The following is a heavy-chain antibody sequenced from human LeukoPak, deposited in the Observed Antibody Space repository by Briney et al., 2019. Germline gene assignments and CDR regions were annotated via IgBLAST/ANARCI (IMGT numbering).Heavy chain of an antibody. CDR1: GGSISSGGYY. J-gene: IGHJ4*02. CDR3: ARGYGGLDTAMVHFDY. D-gene: IGHD5-18*01. Sequence: SQTLSLTCAVSGGSISSGGYYWRWIRQHPGKGLEWIGYIYYSGSTYYNPSLKSRVTISVDTSKNQFSLKLSSVTAADTAVYYCARGYGGLDTAMVHFDYWGQGTLVTVSS. V-gene: IGHV4-31*11. CDR2: IYYSGST.